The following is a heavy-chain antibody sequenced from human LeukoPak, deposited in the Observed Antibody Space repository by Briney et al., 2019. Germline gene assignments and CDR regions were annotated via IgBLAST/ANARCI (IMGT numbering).Heavy chain of an antibody. CDR1: GYTFTIYY. D-gene: IGHD3-16*01. J-gene: IGHJ5*02. Sequence: ASVTVSCKTSGYTFTIYYMHWVRQAPGQGLEWMGIINPSGGSTSYAQKFQGRGNMTRDTPTSTVYMELSSLRSEDTAVYYCARESPGGLGFDPWGQGTLVTVSS. CDR3: ARESPGGLGFDP. CDR2: INPSGGST. V-gene: IGHV1-46*01.